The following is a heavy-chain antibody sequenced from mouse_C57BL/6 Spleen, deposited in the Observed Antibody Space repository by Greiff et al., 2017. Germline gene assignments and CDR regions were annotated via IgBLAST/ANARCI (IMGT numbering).Heavy chain of an antibody. Sequence: VHVKQSGPELVKPGASVKIPCKASGYTFTDYNMDWVKQSHGKSLEWIGDINPNNGGTIYNQKFKGKATLTVDKSSSTAYMELRSLTSEDTAVYYGARSESYYSNPYYFDYWGKGTTLTVSS. V-gene: IGHV1-18*01. J-gene: IGHJ2*01. CDR3: ARSESYYSNPYYFDY. D-gene: IGHD2-5*01. CDR2: INPNNGGT. CDR1: GYTFTDYN.